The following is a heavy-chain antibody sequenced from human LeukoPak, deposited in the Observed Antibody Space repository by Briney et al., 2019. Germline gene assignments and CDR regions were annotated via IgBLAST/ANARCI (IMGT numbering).Heavy chain of an antibody. D-gene: IGHD2-15*01. CDR3: ARGDVYCSAGTGRALDI. CDR1: DGSISSND. V-gene: IGHV4-59*13. J-gene: IGHJ3*02. Sequence: SDLRTFTCSVADGSISSNDWSGSRQPPGKGLDWIGNIYYSGRINYNPSAKSRVTISVDTSKNQSSLYLGSVSAPDTAVYICARGDVYCSAGTGRALDIWGQGTMVTVSS. CDR2: IYYSGRI.